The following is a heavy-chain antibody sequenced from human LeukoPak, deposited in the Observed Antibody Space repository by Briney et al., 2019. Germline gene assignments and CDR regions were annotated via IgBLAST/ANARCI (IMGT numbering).Heavy chain of an antibody. D-gene: IGHD3-9*01. CDR3: ARDPSPYYDILTGYSYSSEGMDV. CDR1: GYTFTSYG. V-gene: IGHV1-18*04. Sequence: GASVEVSCKASGYTFTSYGISWVRQAPGQGLEWMGWISAYNGNTNYAQKLQGRVSMTTDTSTSTAYMELRSLRSDDTAVYYCARDPSPYYDILTGYSYSSEGMDVWGKGTTVTVSS. J-gene: IGHJ6*04. CDR2: ISAYNGNT.